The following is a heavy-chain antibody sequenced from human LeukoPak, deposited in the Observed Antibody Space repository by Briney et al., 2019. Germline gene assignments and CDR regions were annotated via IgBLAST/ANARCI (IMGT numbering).Heavy chain of an antibody. CDR2: MNPNSGNT. D-gene: IGHD3-3*01. CDR3: VRIHYDFWSGYAFDY. J-gene: IGHJ4*02. V-gene: IGHV1-8*01. Sequence: ASVKVSCKASGYTSTSYDINWVRQATGQGLEWMGWMNPNSGNTGYAQKFQGRVTMTRNTSISTAYMELSSLRSEDTAVYYRVRIHYDFWSGYAFDYWGQGTLVTVSS. CDR1: GYTSTSYD.